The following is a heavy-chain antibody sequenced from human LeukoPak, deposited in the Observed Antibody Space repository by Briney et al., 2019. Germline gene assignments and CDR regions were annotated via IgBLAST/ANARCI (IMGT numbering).Heavy chain of an antibody. CDR3: ARWYYDFWSRSLYYFDY. D-gene: IGHD3-3*01. CDR2: IHYSGST. Sequence: PSETLSLTCTVSGGSISSSSYYWGWIRQPPGKGLEWIGSIHYSGSTYYTPSLKSRVTISVDTSKNQFSLKLSSVTAADTAVYYCARWYYDFWSRSLYYFDYWGQGTLVTVSS. V-gene: IGHV4-39*07. J-gene: IGHJ4*02. CDR1: GGSISSSSYY.